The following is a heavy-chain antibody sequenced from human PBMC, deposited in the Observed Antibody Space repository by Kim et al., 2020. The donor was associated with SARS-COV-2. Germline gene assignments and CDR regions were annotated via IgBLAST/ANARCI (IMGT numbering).Heavy chain of an antibody. V-gene: IGHV3-21*01. CDR3: ARDPLYGSGTSFYYYSMDV. J-gene: IGHJ6*02. CDR2: ISASGTYL. D-gene: IGHD3-10*01. Sequence: GGSLRLSCSASGFTFSNYVMNWVRQAPGKGLEWVSSISASGTYLYYSASMKGRFTISRDNAKSSLYLQMNSLRAEETAVYYCARDPLYGSGTSFYYYSMDVWGRGTTVTVSS. CDR1: GFTFSNYV.